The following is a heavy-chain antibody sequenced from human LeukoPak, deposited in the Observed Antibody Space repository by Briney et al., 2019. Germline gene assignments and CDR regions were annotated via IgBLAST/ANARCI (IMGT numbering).Heavy chain of an antibody. Sequence: ASVKVSCKASGGTFSSYAISWARQAPGQGLEWMGGIIPIFGTANYAQKFQGRVTITADESTSTAYMELSSLRSEDTAVYYCARVAHKTLDYYYYYMDVWGKGTTVTVSS. CDR3: ARVAHKTLDYYYYYMDV. D-gene: IGHD3-16*01. V-gene: IGHV1-69*13. CDR2: IIPIFGTA. CDR1: GGTFSSYA. J-gene: IGHJ6*03.